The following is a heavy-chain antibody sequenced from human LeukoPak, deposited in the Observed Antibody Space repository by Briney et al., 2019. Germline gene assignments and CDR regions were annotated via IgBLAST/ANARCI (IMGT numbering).Heavy chain of an antibody. V-gene: IGHV4-34*01. J-gene: IGHJ4*02. CDR1: GGSFSGYY. CDR2: INHSGST. Sequence: SETLSLTCAVYGGSFSGYYWSWIRQPPGKGLEWIGEINHSGSTNYNPSLKSRVTILVDTSKNQFSLKLSSVTAADTAVYYCARLRGYSYGYHNYWGQGTLVTVSS. CDR3: ARLRGYSYGYHNY. D-gene: IGHD5-18*01.